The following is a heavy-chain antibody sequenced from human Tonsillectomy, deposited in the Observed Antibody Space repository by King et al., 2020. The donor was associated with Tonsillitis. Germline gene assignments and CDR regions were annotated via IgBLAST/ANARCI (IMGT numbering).Heavy chain of an antibody. V-gene: IGHV3-30*01. Sequence: QVQLVESGGGVVQPGRSLRLSCEASGFTFSSYSLHWVRQAPGEGLEWAAVISYDGSDTYYADSVKGRFTISRDNSKNTLYLQMNSLRAEDTAVYYCARDPSRLGVAGHFDFRGPGTLVTVSS. CDR3: ARDPSRLGVAGHFDF. J-gene: IGHJ4*02. D-gene: IGHD6-19*01. CDR2: ISYDGSDT. CDR1: GFTFSSYS.